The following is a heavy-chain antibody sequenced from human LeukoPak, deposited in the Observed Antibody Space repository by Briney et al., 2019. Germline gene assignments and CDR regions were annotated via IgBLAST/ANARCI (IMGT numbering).Heavy chain of an antibody. Sequence: PGGSLRLSCAASGFNFNNYDMSWVRQAPEKGLEWVSTLRGSDATTFYADSVKGRFTISRDNSKNTLYLQMNSLTAEDTAVYYCAKDLGDFGGHYYGTFDFWGQGTLVTVSS. V-gene: IGHV3-23*01. J-gene: IGHJ4*02. CDR2: LRGSDATT. CDR1: GFNFNNYD. CDR3: AKDLGDFGGHYYGTFDF. D-gene: IGHD3-22*01.